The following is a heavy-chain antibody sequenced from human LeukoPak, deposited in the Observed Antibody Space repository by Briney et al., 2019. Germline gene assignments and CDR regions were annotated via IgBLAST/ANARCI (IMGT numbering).Heavy chain of an antibody. D-gene: IGHD4-17*01. CDR3: ARPATVVTNDAFDI. Sequence: ASVKVSCKASGYTFTSYDINWVRQATGQGLEWMGWMNPNSGNTGYAQKFQGRVTMTRNTSISTAYMELSRLRSDDTAVYYCARPATVVTNDAFDIWGQGTMVTVSS. V-gene: IGHV1-8*01. J-gene: IGHJ3*02. CDR1: GYTFTSYD. CDR2: MNPNSGNT.